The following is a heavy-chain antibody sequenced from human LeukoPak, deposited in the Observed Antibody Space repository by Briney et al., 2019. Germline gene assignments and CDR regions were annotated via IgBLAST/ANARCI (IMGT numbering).Heavy chain of an antibody. V-gene: IGHV4-39*01. Sequence: SETLSLTCTVSGGSMSSSSYYWGWIRQPPGKGLEWIGSIYYSGRTYYNPSLKSRVTISVDTSNNQFSLKLSSVTAADTAVYYCARPYGPGSYSYFDPWGQGALVTVSS. J-gene: IGHJ5*02. CDR2: IYYSGRT. CDR1: GGSMSSSSYY. D-gene: IGHD3-10*01. CDR3: ARPYGPGSYSYFDP.